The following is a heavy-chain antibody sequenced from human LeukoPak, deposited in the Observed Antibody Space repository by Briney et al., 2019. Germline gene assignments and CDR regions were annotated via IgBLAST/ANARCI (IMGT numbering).Heavy chain of an antibody. D-gene: IGHD2-2*01. CDR2: IIPIFGTA. Sequence: SVKVSCKASGGTFSSYAISWVRQAPGQGLEWMGGIIPIFGTANYAQKFQGRVTITADESTSTAYMELSSLRSEDTAVYYCARTNIVVVPAARYNWFDPWGQGTLVTVSS. V-gene: IGHV1-69*13. CDR3: ARTNIVVVPAARYNWFDP. J-gene: IGHJ5*02. CDR1: GGTFSSYA.